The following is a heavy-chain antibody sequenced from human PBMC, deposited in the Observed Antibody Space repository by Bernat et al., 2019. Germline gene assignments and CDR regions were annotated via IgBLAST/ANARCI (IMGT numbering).Heavy chain of an antibody. CDR2: ISSSSSTI. J-gene: IGHJ5*02. V-gene: IGHV3-48*02. CDR3: ARVPTYYDFWSGSNWFDP. CDR1: GFTFSSYS. D-gene: IGHD3-3*01. Sequence: EVQLVESGGGLVQPGGSLRLSCAASGFTFSSYSMNWVRQAPGKGLEWVSYISSSSSTIYYADSVKGRFTISRDNAKNSLYLQMNSLRDEDTAVYYCARVPTYYDFWSGSNWFDPWGQGTLVTVSS.